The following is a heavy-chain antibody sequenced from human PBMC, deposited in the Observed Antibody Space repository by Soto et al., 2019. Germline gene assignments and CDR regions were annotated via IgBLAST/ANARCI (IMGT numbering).Heavy chain of an antibody. CDR1: GYSFTSYW. Sequence: GESLKISCKGSGYSFTSYWISWVRQMPGKGLEWVGRIDPSDSYTNYSPSFQGHVTISADKSISTAYLQWSSLKASDTAMYYCARAGIAVAGNNQGGWFDPWGQGTLVTVSS. V-gene: IGHV5-10-1*01. CDR3: ARAGIAVAGNNQGGWFDP. CDR2: IDPSDSYT. D-gene: IGHD6-19*01. J-gene: IGHJ5*02.